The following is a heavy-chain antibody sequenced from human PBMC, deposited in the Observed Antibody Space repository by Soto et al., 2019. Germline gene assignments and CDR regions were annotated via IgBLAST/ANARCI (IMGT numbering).Heavy chain of an antibody. J-gene: IGHJ3*01. CDR1: GGSISSGDYS. D-gene: IGHD2-21*02. Sequence: QLQLQESGSGLVKPSQTLSLFCAVSGGSISSGDYSWSWIRQPPGKGLEWIGYIYQSGSTHYNPSLKSRVTISVDRSKNQFSLKLTSVTAADTAVYYCARSTCGGDCYTDAFDLWGQGTMVSVSS. CDR3: ARSTCGGDCYTDAFDL. V-gene: IGHV4-30-2*01. CDR2: IYQSGST.